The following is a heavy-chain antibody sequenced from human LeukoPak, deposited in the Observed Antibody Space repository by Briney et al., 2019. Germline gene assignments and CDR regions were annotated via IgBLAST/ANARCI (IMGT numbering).Heavy chain of an antibody. CDR3: AKDQGWFGELFYFDY. D-gene: IGHD3-10*01. J-gene: IGHJ4*02. CDR2: ISWNSGSI. CDR1: GFTFDDYA. V-gene: IGHV3-9*01. Sequence: PGRSLRLSCAASGFTFDDYAMHWVRQAPGKGLEWVSGISWNSGSIGYADSVKGRFTISRDNAKNSLYLQMSSLRAEDTALYYCAKDQGWFGELFYFDYWGQGTLVTVSS.